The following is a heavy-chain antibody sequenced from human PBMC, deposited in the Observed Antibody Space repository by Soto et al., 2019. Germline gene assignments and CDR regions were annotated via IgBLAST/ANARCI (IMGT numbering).Heavy chain of an antibody. J-gene: IGHJ5*02. CDR2: ISVSGGST. Sequence: GGSLRLSCAASGFTFSSYAMSWVRQAPGKGLEWVSAISVSGGSTYYADSVKGRFTISRDNSKNTLYLQMNSLRAEDTAVYYCAKDAQGYYGSGSYNWFDPWGQGTLVTVSS. D-gene: IGHD3-10*01. CDR3: AKDAQGYYGSGSYNWFDP. V-gene: IGHV3-23*01. CDR1: GFTFSSYA.